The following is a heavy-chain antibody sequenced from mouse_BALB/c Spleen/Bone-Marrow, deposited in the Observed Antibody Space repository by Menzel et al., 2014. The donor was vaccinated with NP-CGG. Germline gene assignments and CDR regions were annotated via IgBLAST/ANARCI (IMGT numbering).Heavy chain of an antibody. J-gene: IGHJ2*01. CDR3: ARVIRYESCFVY. CDR2: IWAGGST. V-gene: IGHV2-9*02. CDR1: GFSLTSYG. Sequence: VKLVESGPGLVAPSQSLPITCTVSGFSLTSYGVHWVRQPPGKGLEWLGVIWAGGSTNYNSALMFRLSISKDNSKSQVFLKMNSLQTDDTAMYYCARVIRYESCFVYWDQGTTLTVST. D-gene: IGHD2-14*01.